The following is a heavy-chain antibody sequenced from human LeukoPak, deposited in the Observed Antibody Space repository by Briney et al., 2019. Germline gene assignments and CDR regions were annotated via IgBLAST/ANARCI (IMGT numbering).Heavy chain of an antibody. D-gene: IGHD6-13*01. V-gene: IGHV3-7*01. CDR1: GFTFSTYW. CDR2: IKQGGSEK. Sequence: GGSLRLSCAPSGFTFSTYWMSWVRQAPGKGLEWVANIKQGGSEKYCVDSVKGRFTISRDNAKNSLFLQMNSLRAEDTAVYYCARGSSSWYGEYSFDYWGQGTLVTVSS. CDR3: ARGSSSWYGEYSFDY. J-gene: IGHJ4*02.